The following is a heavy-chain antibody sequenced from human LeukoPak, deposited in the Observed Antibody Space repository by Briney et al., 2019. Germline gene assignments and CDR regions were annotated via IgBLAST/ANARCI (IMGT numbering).Heavy chain of an antibody. CDR2: IYPGDSDT. V-gene: IGHV5-51*01. D-gene: IGHD6-13*01. CDR1: GYSFTSYW. CDR3: ARHEASGIAAAGTVNHRPLDY. J-gene: IGHJ4*02. Sequence: GESLKISCKGSGYSFTSYWIGWVRQMPGKGLEWMGIIYPGDSDTRYSPSFQGQVTISADKSISTAYLQWSSLKASDTAMYYCARHEASGIAAAGTVNHRPLDYWGQGTLVTVSS.